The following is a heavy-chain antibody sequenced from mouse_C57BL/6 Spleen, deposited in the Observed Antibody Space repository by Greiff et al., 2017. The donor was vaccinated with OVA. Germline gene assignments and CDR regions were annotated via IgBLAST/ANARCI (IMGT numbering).Heavy chain of an antibody. Sequence: QVQLQQPGAELVKPGASVKLSCTASGYTFTSYWMPWVKQRPGQGLEWIGMIHPNSGSTNYNETFKSKATLTVDKSSSTAYMQLSSLTSEDSAVYYCARSDGYLDYWGQGTTLTVSS. D-gene: IGHD2-3*01. V-gene: IGHV1-64*01. CDR3: ARSDGYLDY. CDR1: GYTFTSYW. CDR2: IHPNSGST. J-gene: IGHJ2*01.